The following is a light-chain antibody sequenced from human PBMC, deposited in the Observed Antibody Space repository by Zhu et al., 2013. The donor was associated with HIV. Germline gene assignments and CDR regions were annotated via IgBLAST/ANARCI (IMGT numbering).Light chain of an antibody. CDR1: QSVSSN. J-gene: IGKJ4*01. V-gene: IGKV3-20*01. CDR2: GAS. Sequence: EIVMTQSPATLSVSPGERATLSCRASQSVSSNLAWYQQKPGQAPRLLISGASSRATDVPDRFSGSGSESDFTLTISRLEPEDFAVYYCQQYGTSPLTFGGGTKVEIK. CDR3: QQYGTSPLT.